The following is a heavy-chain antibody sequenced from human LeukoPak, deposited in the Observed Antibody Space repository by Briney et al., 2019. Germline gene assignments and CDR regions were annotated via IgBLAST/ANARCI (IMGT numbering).Heavy chain of an antibody. CDR3: ARDALPHYYDSSGYGY. D-gene: IGHD3-22*01. V-gene: IGHV1-46*01. Sequence: GASVTVSCKASGYTFTSYYMHWVRQAPGQGLEWMGIINPNGGSTSYAQKFQGRVTMTRDTSTSTVYMELSSLRSEDTAVYYCARDALPHYYDSSGYGYWGQGTLVTVSS. CDR2: INPNGGST. CDR1: GYTFTSYY. J-gene: IGHJ4*02.